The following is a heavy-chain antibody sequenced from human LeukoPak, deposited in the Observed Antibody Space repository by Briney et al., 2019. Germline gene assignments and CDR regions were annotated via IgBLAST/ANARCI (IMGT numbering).Heavy chain of an antibody. D-gene: IGHD3-10*01. CDR3: ARDTLESYGSGSYRWFDP. V-gene: IGHV4-59*01. J-gene: IGHJ5*02. Sequence: ASETLSLTCTISGASISSSSWSWIRQPPGKGLEWIGYIYCSGSTNYNPSLKSRVTISVDTSKNQFSLKLSSVTAADTAVYYCARDTLESYGSGSYRWFDPWGQGTLVTVSS. CDR2: IYCSGST. CDR1: GASISSSS.